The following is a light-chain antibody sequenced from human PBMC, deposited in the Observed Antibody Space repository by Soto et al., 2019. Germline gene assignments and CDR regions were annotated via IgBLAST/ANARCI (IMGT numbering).Light chain of an antibody. J-gene: IGKJ1*01. CDR2: AAS. V-gene: IGKV3-20*01. CDR3: QQYGNSLRA. CDR1: QSVSSNY. Sequence: EIVLTQSPGTLSLSPGERATLSCRASQSVSSNYLAWYQQKPGQAPRLLLYAASSRPTGIPDRFSRSGSGTDFTLTISRLEPEEFAVSYCQQYGNSLRAFGQGTKVEIK.